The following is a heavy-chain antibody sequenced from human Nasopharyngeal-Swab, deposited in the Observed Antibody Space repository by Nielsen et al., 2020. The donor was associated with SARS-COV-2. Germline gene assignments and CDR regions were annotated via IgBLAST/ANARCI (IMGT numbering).Heavy chain of an antibody. CDR1: GFTFSSYG. J-gene: IGHJ4*02. V-gene: IGHV3-33*01. D-gene: IGHD1-26*01. Sequence: GGSLRPSCAASGFTFSSYGMHGVRQAPGKGREWVAVIWYDGSNKYYADSVKGRFTISRDNSKNTLYLQMNSLRAEDTAVYYGARGGVGSYHRLVDDYWGQGTLVTVSS. CDR2: IWYDGSNK. CDR3: ARGGVGSYHRLVDDY.